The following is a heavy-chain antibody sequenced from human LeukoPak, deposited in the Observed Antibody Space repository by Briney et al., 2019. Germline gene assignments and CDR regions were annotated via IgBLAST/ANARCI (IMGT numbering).Heavy chain of an antibody. CDR1: GFTFVDYA. J-gene: IGHJ4*02. Sequence: GRSLRLSCAASGFTFVDYAMHWVRQAPGKGLEWVSGISWNSGSIGYADSVKGRFTISRDNAKNSMFLQMNSLRAEDTAVYYCASLLVAGVASVDYWGQGTLVTVSS. CDR2: ISWNSGSI. D-gene: IGHD6-19*01. V-gene: IGHV3-9*01. CDR3: ASLLVAGVASVDY.